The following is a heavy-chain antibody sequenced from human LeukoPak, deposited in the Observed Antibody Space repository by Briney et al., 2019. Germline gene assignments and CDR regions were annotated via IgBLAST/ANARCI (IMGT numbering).Heavy chain of an antibody. CDR1: GGSFSGYY. CDR2: INHSGST. V-gene: IGHV4-34*01. D-gene: IGHD1-14*01. J-gene: IGHJ5*02. CDR3: ARNRYGGFDP. Sequence: NPSETLSLTSAVHGGSFSGYYWSWIRQPPGKGLECIGEINHSGSTNYNPSLKSRVTISVDTSKNQFSLKLSSVTAADTAVYYCARNRYGGFDPWGQGTLVTVSS.